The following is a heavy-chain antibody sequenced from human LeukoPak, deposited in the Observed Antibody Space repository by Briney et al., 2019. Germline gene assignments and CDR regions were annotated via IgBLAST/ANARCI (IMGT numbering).Heavy chain of an antibody. J-gene: IGHJ1*01. D-gene: IGHD6-13*01. CDR2: FDPEDGET. V-gene: IGHV1-24*01. CDR3: ATETLAAGTGGEYFQH. CDR1: GYTLTELS. Sequence: ASVKVSCKVSGYTLTELSMHWVRQAPGKGLEWMGGFDPEDGETTYAQKFQGRVTMTEDTSTDTAYMELSSLRSEDTAVYSCATETLAAGTGGEYFQHWGQGTLVTVSS.